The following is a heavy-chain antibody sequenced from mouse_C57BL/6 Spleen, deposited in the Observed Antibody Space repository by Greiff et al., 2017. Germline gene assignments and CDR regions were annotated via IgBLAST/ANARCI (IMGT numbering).Heavy chain of an antibody. CDR2: IYPSDSET. CDR3: ARWTGSFDY. CDR1: GYTFTSYW. J-gene: IGHJ2*01. V-gene: IGHV1-61*01. D-gene: IGHD4-1*01. Sequence: QVQLQQPGAELVRPGSSVKLSCKASGYTFTSYWMDWVKQRPGQGLEWIGNIYPSDSETHYNQKFKDKASLTVDKSSSTAYMQLSSLTSEDSAVYYCARWTGSFDYWGQGTTLTVSS.